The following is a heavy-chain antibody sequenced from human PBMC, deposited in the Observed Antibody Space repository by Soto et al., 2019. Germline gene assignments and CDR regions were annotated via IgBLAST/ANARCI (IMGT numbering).Heavy chain of an antibody. V-gene: IGHV3-21*01. CDR3: ASRRVGWSFDL. J-gene: IGHJ2*01. CDR1: GFTLSSYS. CDR2: ISSSSNYI. Sequence: EVQLVESGGGLVMPGGSLRLSCAASGFTLSSYSMYWVRQAPGKGLEWVSSISSSSNYIYYADSVKGRFTISRDNAKNSLYLQMNSLRAEDTAVYYCASRRVGWSFDLWGRGTLVTVSS.